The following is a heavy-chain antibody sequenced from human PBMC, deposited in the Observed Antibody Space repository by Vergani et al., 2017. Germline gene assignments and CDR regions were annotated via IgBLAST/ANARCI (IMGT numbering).Heavy chain of an antibody. J-gene: IGHJ1*01. D-gene: IGHD1-1*01. V-gene: IGHV3-30*03. CDR2: ISYDGTQK. CDR3: ATKSCGTPGCQIGYFRE. Sequence: VQLMESGGGWAQPGGSLRLSCVVSGFTSSYYGMHWVRQAPGKGLEWVAVISYDGTQKYYADSVKGRFTISRDNSKSTLYLQMNSLRTEDTAVYYCATKSCGTPGCQIGYFREWGQGTLVTVSS. CDR1: GFTSSYYG.